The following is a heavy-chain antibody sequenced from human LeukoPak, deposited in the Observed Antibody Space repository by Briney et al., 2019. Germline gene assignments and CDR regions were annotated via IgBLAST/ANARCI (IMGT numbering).Heavy chain of an antibody. CDR2: IYHSGST. CDR1: GYSISSGYY. D-gene: IGHD2-21*01. CDR3: ARWVPLGHIAYYYYGMDV. Sequence: SETLSLTCTVSGYSISSGYYWGWIRQPPGKGLEWIGSIYHSGSTYYNPSLKSRVTISVDTSKNQFSLRLSSVTAADTAVYYCARWVPLGHIAYYYYGMDVWGQGTTVTVSS. V-gene: IGHV4-38-2*02. J-gene: IGHJ6*02.